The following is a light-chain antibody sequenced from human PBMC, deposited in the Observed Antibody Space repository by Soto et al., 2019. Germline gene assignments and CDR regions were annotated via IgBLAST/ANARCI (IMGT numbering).Light chain of an antibody. CDR1: QSVLYSSNNKNY. CDR2: WAS. CDR3: QQYESTPPT. Sequence: DIVMTQSPDSLAVSLGERATINCKSSQSVLYSSNNKNYLAWYQQRPGQPPKLLIYWASTRESGVPDRFSGSGSGTDFTLTITSLQAGDVAVYCCQQYESTPPTFGQGTKLEI. V-gene: IGKV4-1*01. J-gene: IGKJ2*01.